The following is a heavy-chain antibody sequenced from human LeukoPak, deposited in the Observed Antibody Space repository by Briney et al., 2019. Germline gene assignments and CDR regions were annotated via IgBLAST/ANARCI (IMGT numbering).Heavy chain of an antibody. CDR1: GGSFSDYY. Sequence: SETLPLTCAVYGGSFSDYYWGWIRQPPGKGLEWIALINYSGRTFYNPSLRSRVTISVDMSKNQFSLNLNSVTAADTAVYYCARRRKDLNWFDPWGQGTLVTVSS. J-gene: IGHJ5*02. CDR2: INYSGRT. CDR3: ARRRKDLNWFDP. V-gene: IGHV4-34*01.